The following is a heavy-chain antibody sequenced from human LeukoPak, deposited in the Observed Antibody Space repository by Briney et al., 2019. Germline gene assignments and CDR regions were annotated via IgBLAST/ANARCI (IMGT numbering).Heavy chain of an antibody. CDR2: MNPNSGNT. J-gene: IGHJ6*02. CDR3: ASLATYSSGRRYGMDV. Sequence: GASVKVSCKASGYTFTSYDINWVRQATGRGLEWMGWMNPNSGNTGYAQKFQGRVTMTRNTSISTAYMELSSLRSEDTAVYYCASLATYSSGRRYGMDVWGQGTTVTVSS. V-gene: IGHV1-8*01. D-gene: IGHD6-19*01. CDR1: GYTFTSYD.